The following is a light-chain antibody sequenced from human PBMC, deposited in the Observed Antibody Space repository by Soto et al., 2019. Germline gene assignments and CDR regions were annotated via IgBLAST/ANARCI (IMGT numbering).Light chain of an antibody. CDR1: SCNIGSKY. J-gene: IGLJ2*01. Sequence: QSVLTQPPSASGTPGQRVTISCSGSSCNIGSKYVYWYQQLPGTAPKLLMYRNNQRPSGVPDRFSGSKSGTSASLAISGLRSEDEADYHCAAWDSNLGGPAFGGGTKVTVL. V-gene: IGLV1-47*01. CDR2: RNN. CDR3: AAWDSNLGGPA.